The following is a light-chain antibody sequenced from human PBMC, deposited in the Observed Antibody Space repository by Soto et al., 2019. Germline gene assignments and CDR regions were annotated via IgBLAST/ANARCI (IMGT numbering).Light chain of an antibody. J-gene: IGLJ1*01. CDR3: SSYTSRSTYV. V-gene: IGLV2-14*01. CDR2: EVS. CDR1: SSDVGGYNY. Sequence: QSVLTQPASVSGSPGQSITISCTGTSSDVGGYNYVSWYQQYPGKVPKLMIYEVSNRPSGVSNRFSGSKSGNTASLTISGLQAGDEADYYCSSYTSRSTYVFGTGTKVTVL.